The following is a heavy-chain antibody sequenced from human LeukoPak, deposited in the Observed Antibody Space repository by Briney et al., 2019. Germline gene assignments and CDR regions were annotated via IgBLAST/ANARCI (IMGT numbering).Heavy chain of an antibody. CDR2: ITYDGNHK. Sequence: GGSLRLSCEASGFTFSRHAVHWVRQAPGKGLEWLAVITYDGNHKFFADSVKGRFTVSRDNSRNTLYLQMNSLRAEDTAVYYCARPRYSSGWYYFDYWGQGTLVTVSS. V-gene: IGHV3-30-3*01. D-gene: IGHD6-19*01. CDR1: GFTFSRHA. J-gene: IGHJ4*02. CDR3: ARPRYSSGWYYFDY.